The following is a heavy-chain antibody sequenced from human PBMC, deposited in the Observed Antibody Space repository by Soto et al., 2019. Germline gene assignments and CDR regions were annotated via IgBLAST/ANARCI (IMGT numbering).Heavy chain of an antibody. D-gene: IGHD3-22*01. V-gene: IGHV3-30*04. CDR3: ARDEAGHYYYDSSGYWD. CDR2: ISYDGSNK. J-gene: IGHJ4*02. Sequence: GGSLRLSCAASGFTFSSYAMHWVRQAPGKGLEWVAVISYDGSNKYYADSVKGRFTISRDNSKNTLYLQMNSLRAEDTAVYYCARDEAGHYYYDSSGYWDWGQGTLVTVSS. CDR1: GFTFSSYA.